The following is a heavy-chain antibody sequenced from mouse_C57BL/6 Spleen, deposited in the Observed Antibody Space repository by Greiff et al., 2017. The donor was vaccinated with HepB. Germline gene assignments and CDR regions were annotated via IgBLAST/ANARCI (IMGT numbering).Heavy chain of an antibody. V-gene: IGHV1-52*01. D-gene: IGHD1-1*01. J-gene: IGHJ2*01. Sequence: QVQLQQPGAELVRPGSSVKLSCKASGYTFTSYWMHWVKQRPIQGLEWIGNIDPSDSETHYNQKFKDKATLTVYKSSSTAYIQLSSLTSEDSAVYYCAIEGCIYYYGSREDFDYWGHGTTLTVSS. CDR1: GYTFTSYW. CDR2: IDPSDSET. CDR3: AIEGCIYYYGSREDFDY.